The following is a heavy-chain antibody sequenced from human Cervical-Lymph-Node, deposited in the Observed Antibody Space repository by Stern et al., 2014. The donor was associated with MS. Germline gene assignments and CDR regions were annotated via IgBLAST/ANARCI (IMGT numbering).Heavy chain of an antibody. J-gene: IGHJ5*02. CDR2: LGWNSEGR. D-gene: IGHD3-16*01. CDR3: AKADDYAAGIDA. CDR1: GFKFDDFA. Sequence: VHLVESGGGMVQPGRSLRLSCEASGFKFDDFAMHWVRQAPGKGLEWVSGLGWNSEGRGYADSVQVRFTISRDNAKSSLYLQMNSLTAEDTALYYCAKADDYAAGIDAWGQGTLVVVSS. V-gene: IGHV3-9*01.